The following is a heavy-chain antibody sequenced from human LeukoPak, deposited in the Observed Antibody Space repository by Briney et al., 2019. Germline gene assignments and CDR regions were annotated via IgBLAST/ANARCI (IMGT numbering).Heavy chain of an antibody. CDR3: AKERDYASSGMYYFDY. D-gene: IGHD3-22*01. Sequence: ASVKVSCKASGYTFTSYYMHWVRQAPGQGLEWMGIINPSGGSTSYAQKFQGRVAMTRDTSTSTVYMELSSLRSEDTAVYYCAKERDYASSGMYYFDYWGQGTLVTVSS. J-gene: IGHJ4*02. V-gene: IGHV1-46*01. CDR2: INPSGGST. CDR1: GYTFTSYY.